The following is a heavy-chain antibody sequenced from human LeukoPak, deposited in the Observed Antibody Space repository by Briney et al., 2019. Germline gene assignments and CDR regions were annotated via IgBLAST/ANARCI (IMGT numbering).Heavy chain of an antibody. V-gene: IGHV4-34*01. CDR1: GGSFSGYY. D-gene: IGHD3/OR15-3a*01. CDR2: INHSGST. J-gene: IGHJ4*02. CDR3: ARGRRTRSPFDY. Sequence: PSETLSLTCAVYGGSFSGYYWSWIRQPPGKGLEWIGEINHSGSTNYNPSLESRVTISVDTSKNQFSLKLSSVTAADTAVYYCARGRRTRSPFDYWGQGTLVTVSS.